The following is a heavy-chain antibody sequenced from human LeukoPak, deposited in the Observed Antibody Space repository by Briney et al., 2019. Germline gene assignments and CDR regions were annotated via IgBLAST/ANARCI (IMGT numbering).Heavy chain of an antibody. CDR1: GYTFTSYG. V-gene: IGHV1-18*01. D-gene: IGHD3-10*01. Sequence: ASVKVSCKASGYTFTSYGISWVRQAPGQGLEWMGWISAYNGNTNYAQKLQGRVTMTTDTSTSTAYMELRSLRSDDTAVYYCARDLNPGGLWFGELYYWGQGTLVTVSS. J-gene: IGHJ4*02. CDR3: ARDLNPGGLWFGELYY. CDR2: ISAYNGNT.